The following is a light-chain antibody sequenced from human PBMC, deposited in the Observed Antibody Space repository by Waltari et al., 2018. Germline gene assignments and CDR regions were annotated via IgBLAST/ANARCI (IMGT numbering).Light chain of an antibody. J-gene: IGKJ1*01. Sequence: DIQMTQSPSSLSASVGDRVTLTCRASQHISNYLNWYLQRPGKAPELLIFETSSLSGGVPSRFSGSGSGTQFTLTISTLQPEDSATYYCLQSYRIPVTFGQGTRVDI. V-gene: IGKV1-39*01. CDR2: ETS. CDR3: LQSYRIPVT. CDR1: QHISNY.